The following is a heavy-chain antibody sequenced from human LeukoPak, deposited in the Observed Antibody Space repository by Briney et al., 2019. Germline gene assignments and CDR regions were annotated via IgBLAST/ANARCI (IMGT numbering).Heavy chain of an antibody. D-gene: IGHD2-15*01. V-gene: IGHV1-2*02. Sequence: GASVKVSCKASGYTFTGYDIYWVRQAPGQGLEWMGWINPNSGGTDYTQKFQGRVTMTRDTSISTAYMELSRLRSDDTAVYYCARVGWRYCSGGSCYFYYFDYWGQGTLVTVSS. CDR1: GYTFTGYD. J-gene: IGHJ4*02. CDR2: INPNSGGT. CDR3: ARVGWRYCSGGSCYFYYFDY.